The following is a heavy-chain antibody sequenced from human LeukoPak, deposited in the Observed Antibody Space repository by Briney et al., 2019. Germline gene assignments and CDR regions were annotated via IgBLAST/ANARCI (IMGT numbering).Heavy chain of an antibody. V-gene: IGHV1-69*05. D-gene: IGHD1-26*01. Sequence: ASVKVSCKASGGTFSSYAISWVRQVPGQGLEWMGGIIPIFGTANYAQKFQGRVTITTDESTSTAYMELGSLRSEDTAVYYCGSSGSYPLYYYYMDVWGKGTTVTVSS. CDR3: GSSGSYPLYYYYMDV. CDR2: IIPIFGTA. J-gene: IGHJ6*03. CDR1: GGTFSSYA.